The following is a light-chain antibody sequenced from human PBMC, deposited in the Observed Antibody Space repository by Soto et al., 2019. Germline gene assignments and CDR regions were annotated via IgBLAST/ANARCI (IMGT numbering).Light chain of an antibody. CDR2: WAS. CDR3: QQYYSTPWT. Sequence: DIVMTQSPASLAESLGERATINCKSSQSVLYSSNNKNYLAWYQQKPGQPPKLLIYWASTRESGVPDRFSGSGSGTDFNLTISSLQAEDVAVYYCQQYYSTPWTFGQGTKVEIK. J-gene: IGKJ1*01. CDR1: QSVLYSSNNKNY. V-gene: IGKV4-1*01.